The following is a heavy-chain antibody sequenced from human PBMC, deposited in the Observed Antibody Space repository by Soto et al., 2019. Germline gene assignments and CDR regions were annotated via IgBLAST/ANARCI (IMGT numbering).Heavy chain of an antibody. J-gene: IGHJ4*02. CDR3: ATATHESSHARRFDY. D-gene: IGHD3-22*01. V-gene: IGHV1-69*13. Sequence: SVKVSCKASGGTFSNYGISWVRQAPGQGLEWMGGIIPIFGTANYAQKFQGRVTITADESTSTAYMELSSLRSEDTAVYYCATATHESSHARRFDYWGQGTLFTVSS. CDR1: GGTFSNYG. CDR2: IIPIFGTA.